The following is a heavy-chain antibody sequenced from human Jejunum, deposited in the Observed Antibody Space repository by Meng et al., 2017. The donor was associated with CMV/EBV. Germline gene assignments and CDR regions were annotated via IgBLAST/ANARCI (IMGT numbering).Heavy chain of an antibody. CDR2: VNAGNGNT. J-gene: IGHJ2*01. CDR1: VHPFRNYA. V-gene: IGHV1-3*01. CDR3: ASERWGSGYLDL. Sequence: FKASVHPFRNYAMHWVRQAPGQRLEWMGLVNAGNGNTRYSQKFQGRVTISRDTSASTVYMELSSLTSEDTAVYYCASERWGSGYLDLWGRGSLVTVSS. D-gene: IGHD4-23*01.